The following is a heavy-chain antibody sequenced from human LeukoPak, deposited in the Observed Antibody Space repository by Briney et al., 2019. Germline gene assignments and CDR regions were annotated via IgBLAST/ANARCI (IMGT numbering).Heavy chain of an antibody. V-gene: IGHV4-59*12. Sequence: PSETLSLTCTVSGGSIGSYYWSWIRQPPGKGLEWLGYIYYSGSTNYNPSLESRVTMSVDTSKNQFSLKLRSVTAADTAVYYCAREGYGSSFFGMDVWGQGITVTVSS. D-gene: IGHD6-13*01. CDR3: AREGYGSSFFGMDV. J-gene: IGHJ6*02. CDR1: GGSIGSYY. CDR2: IYYSGST.